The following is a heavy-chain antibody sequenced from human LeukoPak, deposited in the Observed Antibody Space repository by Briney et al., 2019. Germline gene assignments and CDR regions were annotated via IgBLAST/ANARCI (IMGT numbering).Heavy chain of an antibody. V-gene: IGHV4-4*07. J-gene: IGHJ6*03. CDR1: GGSIISSY. CDR3: ARVKLPAPSVGFSYYFMDV. Sequence: SETLSLTCTVSGGSIISSYWTWIRQPAGEGLEWIGRISTSGSTNYNPPLKGRVSMSVDTSKNQFSLSLSSVTAADTAIYYCARVKLPAPSVGFSYYFMDVWGKGTTVTVSS. CDR2: ISTSGST. D-gene: IGHD2-2*01.